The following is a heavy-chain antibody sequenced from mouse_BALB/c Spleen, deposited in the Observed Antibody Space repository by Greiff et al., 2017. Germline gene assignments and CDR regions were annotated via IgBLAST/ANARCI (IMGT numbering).Heavy chain of an antibody. CDR1: GFAFSSYD. CDR3: ARHYYGNDWYFDV. CDR2: ISSGGGST. Sequence: DVKLVESGGGLVKPGGSLKLSCAASGFAFSSYDMSWVRQTPEKRLEWVAYISSGGGSTYYPDTVKGRFTISRDNAKNTLYLQMSSLKSEDTAMYYCARHYYGNDWYFDVWGAGTTVTVSS. V-gene: IGHV5-12-1*01. J-gene: IGHJ1*01. D-gene: IGHD2-1*01.